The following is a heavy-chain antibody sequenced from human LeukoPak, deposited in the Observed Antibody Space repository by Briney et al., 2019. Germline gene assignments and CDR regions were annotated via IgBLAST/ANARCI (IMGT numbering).Heavy chain of an antibody. J-gene: IGHJ6*03. Sequence: RASVKVSCKVSGYTLTELSMHWVRQAPGKGLEWMGGFDPEDGETIYAQKFQGRVTMTEDTSTDTAYMELSSLRSEDTAVYYCATADPTYCGGDCYTYYYYYYMDVWGKGTTVTVPS. CDR1: GYTLTELS. CDR2: FDPEDGET. V-gene: IGHV1-24*01. CDR3: ATADPTYCGGDCYTYYYYYYMDV. D-gene: IGHD2-21*01.